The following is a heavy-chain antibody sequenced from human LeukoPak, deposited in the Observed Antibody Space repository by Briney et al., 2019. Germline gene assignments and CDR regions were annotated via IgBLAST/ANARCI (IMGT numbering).Heavy chain of an antibody. V-gene: IGHV3-43*02. CDR1: GFTFDDYG. CDR2: ISGDGGNT. CDR3: AEGGLGRTVMAHLDY. D-gene: IGHD5-18*01. Sequence: PGGSLRLSCAASGFTFDDYGMHWVRQAPGKGPEWVSLISGDGGNTYYADSVKGRFTISRDNSKSSLYLQMNSLRTEDTALYYCAEGGLGRTVMAHLDYWGQGTLVTVSS. J-gene: IGHJ4*02.